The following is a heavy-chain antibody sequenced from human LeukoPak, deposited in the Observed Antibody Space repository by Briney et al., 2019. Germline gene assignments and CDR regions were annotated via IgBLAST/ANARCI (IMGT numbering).Heavy chain of an antibody. CDR3: ARGDYDSSGYYEV. V-gene: IGHV3-21*05. Sequence: GGSLRLSCAASGFTFSSYSMNWVRQAPGKGLECISYRSSSSYTNYADSVKGRFTISRDNAKNSLYLQMNSLRAEDTAVYYCARGDYDSSGYYEVWGQGTLVTVSS. CDR1: GFTFSSYS. CDR2: RSSSSYT. J-gene: IGHJ4*02. D-gene: IGHD3-22*01.